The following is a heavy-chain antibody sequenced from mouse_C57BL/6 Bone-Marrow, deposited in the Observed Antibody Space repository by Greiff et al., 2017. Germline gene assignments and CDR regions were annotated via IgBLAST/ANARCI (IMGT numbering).Heavy chain of an antibody. J-gene: IGHJ2*01. CDR2: ISYDGSN. Sequence: VQLVESGPGLVKPSQSLSLTCSVTGYSITSGYYWNWIRQFPGNKLEWMGYISYDGSNNYNPSLKNRISITRDTSKNQFFLKLNSVTTEDTATYYCARDQWLLFDYWGQGTTLTVSS. CDR1: GYSITSGYY. D-gene: IGHD2-3*01. V-gene: IGHV3-6*01. CDR3: ARDQWLLFDY.